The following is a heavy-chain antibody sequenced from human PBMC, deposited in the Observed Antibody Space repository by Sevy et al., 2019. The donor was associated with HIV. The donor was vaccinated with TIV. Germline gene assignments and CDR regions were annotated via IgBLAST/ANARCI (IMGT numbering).Heavy chain of an antibody. Sequence: ASVKVSCKASGGTFSSYAISWVRQAPGQGLEWMGGIIPIFDTANYAQKFQGRVTITADESTSTAYMELSSLRSEDTAVYYCARDGSGSYSAIDYWGQGTLVTVSS. J-gene: IGHJ4*02. D-gene: IGHD1-26*01. V-gene: IGHV1-69*13. CDR1: GGTFSSYA. CDR2: IIPIFDTA. CDR3: ARDGSGSYSAIDY.